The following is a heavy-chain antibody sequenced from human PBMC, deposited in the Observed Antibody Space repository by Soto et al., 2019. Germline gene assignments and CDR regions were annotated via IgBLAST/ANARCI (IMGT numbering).Heavy chain of an antibody. D-gene: IGHD6-13*01. J-gene: IGHJ4*02. Sequence: PGGSLRLSCAASGFTFSRYAMSWVRQAPGKGLEWVSVISGSGSSTYYADSVKGRFTISRDNSMNTLYLQMNTLRAEDTAVYYCAKVSSSWYAGFFDLWGQGTLVTVSS. CDR3: AKVSSSWYAGFFDL. CDR2: ISGSGSST. V-gene: IGHV3-23*01. CDR1: GFTFSRYA.